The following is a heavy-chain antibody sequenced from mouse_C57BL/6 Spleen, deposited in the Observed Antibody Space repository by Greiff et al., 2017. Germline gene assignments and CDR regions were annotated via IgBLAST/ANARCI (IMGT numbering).Heavy chain of an antibody. V-gene: IGHV1-5*01. CDR1: GYTFTSYW. D-gene: IGHD4-1*01. J-gene: IGHJ3*01. CDR2: IYPGNSDT. CDR3: TRSPGTAPVVAY. Sequence: VQLQQSGTVLARPGASVKMSCKTSGYTFTSYWMHWVKQRPGQGLEWIGAIYPGNSDTSYNQKFKGKAKLTAVTSASTAYMELSSLTNEDSAVYYCTRSPGTAPVVAYWGQGTLVTVSA.